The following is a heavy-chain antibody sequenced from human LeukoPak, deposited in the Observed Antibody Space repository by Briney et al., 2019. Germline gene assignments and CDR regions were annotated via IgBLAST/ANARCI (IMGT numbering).Heavy chain of an antibody. CDR2: IYYSGST. D-gene: IGHD3-22*01. J-gene: IGHJ6*03. CDR1: GGSISSYY. CDR3: ARAPYYYDSSGYYGYYYYYYMDV. V-gene: IGHV4-59*01. Sequence: SETLSLTCTVSGGSISSYYWSWIRQPPGKGLEWIGYIYYSGSTNYNPSLKSRVTISVDTSKNQFSLKLSSVTAADTAVYYCARAPYYYDSSGYYGYYYYYYMDVWGKGTTVTISS.